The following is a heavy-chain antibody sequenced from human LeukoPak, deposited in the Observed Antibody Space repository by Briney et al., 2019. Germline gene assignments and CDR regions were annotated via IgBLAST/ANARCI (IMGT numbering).Heavy chain of an antibody. CDR2: IYSGGGT. CDR3: ARDLNWETY. D-gene: IGHD7-27*01. Sequence: GGSLRLSCATSGFTVSSNYMTWVRQAPGKGLEWVSVIYSGGGTRYADSVKGRFTISRDNSKNTLYLQMNSLRAEDTAVYYCARDLNWETYWGQGTLVSVSS. CDR1: GFTVSSNY. J-gene: IGHJ4*02. V-gene: IGHV3-66*01.